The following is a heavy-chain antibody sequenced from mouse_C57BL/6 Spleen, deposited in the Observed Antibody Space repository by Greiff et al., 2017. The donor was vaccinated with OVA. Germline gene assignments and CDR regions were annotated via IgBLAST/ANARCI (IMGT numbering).Heavy chain of an antibody. CDR2: IDPETGGT. CDR3: TRSLYYYGSSLLYY. CDR1: GYTFTDYE. J-gene: IGHJ2*01. D-gene: IGHD1-1*01. V-gene: IGHV1-15*01. Sequence: QVQLQQSGAELVRPGASVTLSCKASGYTFTDYEMHWVKQTPVHGLEWIGAIDPETGGTAYNQKFQGKAILTADKSSSTAYMELRSLTSEDSAVYYCTRSLYYYGSSLLYYWGQGTTRTVSS.